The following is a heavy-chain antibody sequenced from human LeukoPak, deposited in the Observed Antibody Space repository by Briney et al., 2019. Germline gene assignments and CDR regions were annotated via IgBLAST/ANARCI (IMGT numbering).Heavy chain of an antibody. V-gene: IGHV1-24*01. J-gene: IGHJ4*02. D-gene: IGHD1-14*01. Sequence: GASVKVSCKVSGYTLTELSMHWVRQAPGKGLEWMGGFDPEDGETIYAQKFQGRVTMTEDTSTDTAYMELSSLRSDDTAVYYCARLTTINNIYPTLDYWGQGTLVTVSS. CDR3: ARLTTINNIYPTLDY. CDR1: GYTLTELS. CDR2: FDPEDGET.